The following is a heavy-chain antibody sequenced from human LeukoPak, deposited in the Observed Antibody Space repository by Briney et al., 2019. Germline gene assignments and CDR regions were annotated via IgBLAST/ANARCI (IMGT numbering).Heavy chain of an antibody. D-gene: IGHD1-26*01. CDR2: ISSSSSYI. CDR3: ARSRVSGSPANFDY. CDR1: GFTFSSYS. Sequence: GGSLRLSCAASGFTFSSYSMNWVRQAPGKGLEWVSSISSSSSYIYYADSVKGRFTISRDNAKNSLYLQMNSLRAEDTAVYYCARSRVSGSPANFDYWGQGTLVTVSS. J-gene: IGHJ4*02. V-gene: IGHV3-21*01.